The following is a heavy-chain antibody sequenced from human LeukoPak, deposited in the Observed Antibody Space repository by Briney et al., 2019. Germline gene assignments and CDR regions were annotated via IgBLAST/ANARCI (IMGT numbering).Heavy chain of an antibody. Sequence: GGSLRLSCAASGFTVSSNYMSWVRQAPGKGLEWVSVIYSGGSTYYADSVKGRFTISRDSSKNTLYLQMNSLRAEDTAVYYCARVLDYDSSGYYGDYWGQGTLVTVSS. D-gene: IGHD3-22*01. CDR3: ARVLDYDSSGYYGDY. J-gene: IGHJ4*02. CDR1: GFTVSSNY. V-gene: IGHV3-66*01. CDR2: IYSGGST.